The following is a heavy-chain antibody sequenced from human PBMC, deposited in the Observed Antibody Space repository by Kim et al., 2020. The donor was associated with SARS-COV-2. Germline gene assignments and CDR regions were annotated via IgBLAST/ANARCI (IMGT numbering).Heavy chain of an antibody. CDR1: GFTFSNAW. D-gene: IGHD2-2*01. CDR3: TTDIVVVPAAVDY. CDR2: IKSKTDGGTT. V-gene: IGHV3-15*01. Sequence: GGSLRLSCAASGFTFSNAWMSWVRQAPGKGLEWVGRIKSKTDGGTTDYAAPVKGRFTISRDDSKNTLYLQMNSLKTEDTAVYYCTTDIVVVPAAVDYWGQGTLVTVSS. J-gene: IGHJ4*02.